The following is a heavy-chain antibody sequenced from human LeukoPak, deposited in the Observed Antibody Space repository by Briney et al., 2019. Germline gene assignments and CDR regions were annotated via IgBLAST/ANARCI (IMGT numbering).Heavy chain of an antibody. CDR2: IRHDGESL. Sequence: GGSLRLSCAASGFTFSSYSMNWVRQAPGKGLEWVANIRHDGESLYYVDSVKGRFTISRDNAHNSLYLDMNSLTAEDTAVYYCARGRSSWFDYWGQGTLVTVSS. CDR3: ARGRSSWFDY. J-gene: IGHJ4*02. V-gene: IGHV3-7*01. CDR1: GFTFSSYS. D-gene: IGHD6-13*01.